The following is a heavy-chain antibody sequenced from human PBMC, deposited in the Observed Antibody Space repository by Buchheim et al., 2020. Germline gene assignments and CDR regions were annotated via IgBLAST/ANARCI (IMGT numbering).Heavy chain of an antibody. CDR3: ARGGGDYDFWSVGANWFDP. V-gene: IGHV4-31*03. CDR2: IYYSGST. D-gene: IGHD3-3*01. J-gene: IGHJ5*02. CDR1: GGPISSGGYY. Sequence: QVQLQESGPGLVKPSQTLSLTCTVSGGPISSGGYYWSWIRQHPGKGLEWIGYIYYSGSTYYNPSLKSRVTISVDTSKNQFSLKLSTVTAADTAVYYCARGGGDYDFWSVGANWFDPWGQGTL.